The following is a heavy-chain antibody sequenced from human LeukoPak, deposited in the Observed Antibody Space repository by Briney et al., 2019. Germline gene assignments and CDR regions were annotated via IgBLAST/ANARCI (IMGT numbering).Heavy chain of an antibody. V-gene: IGHV4-4*07. CDR2: IYSSGDT. CDR3: ARECGSSICPYNNMDV. D-gene: IGHD2-2*01. J-gene: IGHJ6*02. CDR1: GGSISGYY. Sequence: SETLSLTCSVSGGSISGYYWAFIRQPAGKGLQWLGRIYSSGDTNYNPSLKSRVTMSVDTSKNQFSLRLTSVIAADTAVYYCARECGSSICPYNNMDVWGQGTTVTVSS.